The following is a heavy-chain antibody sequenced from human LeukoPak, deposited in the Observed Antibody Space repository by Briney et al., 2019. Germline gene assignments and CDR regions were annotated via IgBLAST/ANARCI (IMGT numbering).Heavy chain of an antibody. CDR2: IYYSGST. J-gene: IGHJ4*02. V-gene: IGHV4-31*03. CDR3: ARGVDYYDSSGYFDY. D-gene: IGHD3-22*01. CDR1: GGSLSSGGYY. Sequence: SQTLSLTCTVSGGSLSSGGYYWSWIRQHPGKGLEWLGYIYYSGSTYYNPSLKSRVTISVDTSKNQFSLKLSSVTAADTAVYYCARGVDYYDSSGYFDYWGQGTLVTVSS.